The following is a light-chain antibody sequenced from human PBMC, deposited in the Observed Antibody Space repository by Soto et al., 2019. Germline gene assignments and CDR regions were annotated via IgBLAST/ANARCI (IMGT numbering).Light chain of an antibody. CDR1: QTVSSRF. J-gene: IGKJ4*01. CDR3: QQYATXPLT. CDR2: GAL. Sequence: EIVLTQSPGTLSLSPGEIATLSCRAIQTVSSRFLAWYQQKPGQAPRLLIYGALSRATGIPDRFSGSGSGTDFTLTISRLEPEDFALYYCQQYATXPLTCGGGTKV. V-gene: IGKV3-20*01.